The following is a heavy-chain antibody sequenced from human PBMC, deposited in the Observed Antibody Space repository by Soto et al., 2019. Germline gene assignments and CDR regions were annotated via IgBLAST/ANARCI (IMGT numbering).Heavy chain of an antibody. CDR2: INPNDNST. J-gene: IGHJ4*02. V-gene: IGHV1-46*01. Sequence: QVQLVQSGAEVKTPGASVKISCKASGFTFSTNYMHWLRQAPGQGLEWMGIINPNDNSTTNAEKFQGRVTMTSDTSTSTVYMELSSLRSEDTAFYYCARDVVDHYLDYWGQGTLVTVSS. CDR3: ARDVVDHYLDY. CDR1: GFTFSTNY.